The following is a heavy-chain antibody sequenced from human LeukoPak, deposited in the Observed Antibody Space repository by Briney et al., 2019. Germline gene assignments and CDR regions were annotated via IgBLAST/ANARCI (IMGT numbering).Heavy chain of an antibody. Sequence: SETLSLTCTVSGGSISSGSYYWAWIRQPPGKGLEWIGSFYYSGSTYYNPSLKGRVTISKDTSKNQFSLRLSSVTAADTAVYYCARDKCGSGSCYSDPWGQGALVTVSS. CDR3: ARDKCGSGSCYSDP. CDR2: FYYSGST. V-gene: IGHV4-39*07. CDR1: GGSISSGSYY. J-gene: IGHJ5*02. D-gene: IGHD2-15*01.